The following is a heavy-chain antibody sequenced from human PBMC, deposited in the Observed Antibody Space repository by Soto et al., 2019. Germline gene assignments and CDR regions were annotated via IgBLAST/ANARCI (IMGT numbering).Heavy chain of an antibody. CDR3: ARDLSRLPGYSSGY. CDR1: GYTFTGNY. V-gene: IGHV1-18*04. Sequence: ASVKVSCKASGYTFTGNYMHWVRQAPGQGLEWMGWINPRNGATNYAQKLQGRVTMTTDTSTSTAYMELRSLRSDDTAVYYCARDLSRLPGYSSGYWGQGTLVTVSS. CDR2: INPRNGAT. D-gene: IGHD6-19*01. J-gene: IGHJ4*02.